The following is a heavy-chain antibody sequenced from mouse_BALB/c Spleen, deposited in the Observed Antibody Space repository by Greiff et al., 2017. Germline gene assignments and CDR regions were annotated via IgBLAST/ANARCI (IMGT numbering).Heavy chain of an antibody. CDR2: IYPGSGST. CDR3: ARDWDFAY. D-gene: IGHD4-1*01. V-gene: IGHV1-55*01. J-gene: IGHJ3*01. Sequence: VQLQQPGAELVKPGTSVKLSCKASGYNFTSYWINWVKLRPGQGLEWIGDIYPGSGSTNYNEKFKSKATLTVDTSSSTAYMQLSSLASEDSALYYCARDWDFAYWGQGTLVTVSA. CDR1: GYNFTSYW.